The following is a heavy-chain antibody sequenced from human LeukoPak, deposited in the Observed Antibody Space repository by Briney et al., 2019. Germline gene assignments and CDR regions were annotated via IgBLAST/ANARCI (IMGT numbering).Heavy chain of an antibody. V-gene: IGHV3-21*01. J-gene: IGHJ4*02. CDR2: ISGSSSYI. CDR3: ARDRRTVAATETSFDY. Sequence: SGGSLRLSCAGSGFTFSSYNMNWVRQAPGKGLEWVSSISGSSSYIYYADSVKGRFTISRGNAKNSLYLQMNSLRAEDTAVYYCARDRRTVAATETSFDYWGQGTLVTVSS. D-gene: IGHD2-15*01. CDR1: GFTFSSYN.